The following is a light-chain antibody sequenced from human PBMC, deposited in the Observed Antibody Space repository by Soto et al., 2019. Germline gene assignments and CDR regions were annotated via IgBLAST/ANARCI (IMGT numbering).Light chain of an antibody. J-gene: IGKJ2*01. CDR2: KAS. CDR3: QQYNSYLMYT. V-gene: IGKV1-5*03. Sequence: DIQMTQSPSTLSASVGDRVPITCRASQSISSGLAWYQQKPGKAPKLLIYKASNLESGVPSRFSGSGSGTEFTLTVSSLQPDDFATYYCQQYNSYLMYTFGQGTKLEIK. CDR1: QSISSG.